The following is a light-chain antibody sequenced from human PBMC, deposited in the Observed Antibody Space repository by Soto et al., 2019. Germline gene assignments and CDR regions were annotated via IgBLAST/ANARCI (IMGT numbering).Light chain of an antibody. Sequence: EIVLTQSPATLSLSPGERATLSCRASQSLRNFLAWYQRKPGQAPRLLIYDASNRATGIPARFSGSGSGTDFTLVISSLEPEDSAVYYCQQRSSWPLTFGGGTRVEIK. CDR1: QSLRNF. CDR3: QQRSSWPLT. CDR2: DAS. V-gene: IGKV3-11*01. J-gene: IGKJ4*01.